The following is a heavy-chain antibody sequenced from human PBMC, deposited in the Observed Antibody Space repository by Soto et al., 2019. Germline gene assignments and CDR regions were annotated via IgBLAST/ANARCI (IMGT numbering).Heavy chain of an antibody. Sequence: ESLKISWKGSGYSFAGYWITWVRQKPGKGLEWMGRIDPSDSQTYYSPSFRGHVTISATKSITTVFLQWSSLRASDTAMYYCARQIYDSDTGPNFQYSFDSWGQGTPVTVSS. V-gene: IGHV5-10-1*01. CDR1: GYSFAGYW. CDR3: ARQIYDSDTGPNFQYSFDS. CDR2: IDPSDSQT. D-gene: IGHD3-22*01. J-gene: IGHJ4*02.